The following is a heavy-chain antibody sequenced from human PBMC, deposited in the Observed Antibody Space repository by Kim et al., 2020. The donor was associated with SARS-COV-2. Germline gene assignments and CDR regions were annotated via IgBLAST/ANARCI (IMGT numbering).Heavy chain of an antibody. J-gene: IGHJ4*02. CDR1: GFNFDSYW. CDR2: IKQDESEK. V-gene: IGHV3-7*03. Sequence: GGSLRLSCSASGFNFDSYWMSWVRQAPGKGLEWVANIKQDESEKYYVGSVKGRFTVSRDNAKNSLYLQMNSLRAEDTAVYFCARGMSVDYWGQGALVTVSS. CDR3: ARGMSVDY.